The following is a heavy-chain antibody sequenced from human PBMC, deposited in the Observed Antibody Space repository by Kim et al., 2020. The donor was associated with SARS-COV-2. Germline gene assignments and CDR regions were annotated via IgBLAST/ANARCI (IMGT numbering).Heavy chain of an antibody. Sequence: GGSLRLSCAASGFTFSSYAMHWVRQAPGKGLEWVAVISYDGSNKYYADSVKGRFTISRDNSKNTLYLQMNSLRAEDTAVYYCARGARGYSYGHLDYWGQG. J-gene: IGHJ4*02. CDR2: ISYDGSNK. D-gene: IGHD5-18*01. CDR1: GFTFSSYA. V-gene: IGHV3-30*04. CDR3: ARGARGYSYGHLDY.